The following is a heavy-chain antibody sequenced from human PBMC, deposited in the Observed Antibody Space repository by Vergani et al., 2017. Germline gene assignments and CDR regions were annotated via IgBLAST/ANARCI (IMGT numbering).Heavy chain of an antibody. CDR2: IYYSGST. V-gene: IGHV4-39*01. D-gene: IGHD1-20*01. CDR1: GGSISSSSYY. CDR3: ARRITGYDAFDI. J-gene: IGHJ3*02. Sequence: QLQLQESGPGLVKPSETLSLTCTVSGGSISSSSYYWGWIRQPPGKGLEWIGSIYYSGSTYYNPSPKSRVTISVDTSKNQFSLKLSSVTAADTAVYYCARRITGYDAFDIWGQGTMVTVSS.